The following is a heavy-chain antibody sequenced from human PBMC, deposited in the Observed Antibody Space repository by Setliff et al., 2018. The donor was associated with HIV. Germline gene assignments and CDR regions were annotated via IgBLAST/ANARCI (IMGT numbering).Heavy chain of an antibody. D-gene: IGHD2-2*01. V-gene: IGHV3-11*03. CDR2: VSSSSTNFT. J-gene: IGHJ4*02. CDR1: GFTFSDYY. CDR3: CTDGLIVPAAIYY. Sequence: GGSLRLSCAASGFTFSDYYMGWIRQAPGKGLEWVSYVSSSSTNFTKYADSVKGRFSISRDNARNSLYLQMNSLKTEDTAIYYCCTDGLIVPAAIYYWGQGALVTVS.